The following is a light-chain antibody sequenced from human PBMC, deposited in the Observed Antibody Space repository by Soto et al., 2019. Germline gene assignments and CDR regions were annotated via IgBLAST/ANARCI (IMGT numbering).Light chain of an antibody. Sequence: IVLTQSPGTLSLSPGERAPLSCRASHTISSSYLAWYQQKPGQAPRLLMYGISRRATGTPDRFSGSGSGTDFTLTITRLEPEDFAVYYCQQYVTSSPRTFGQGTKVDIK. CDR2: GIS. J-gene: IGKJ1*01. CDR3: QQYVTSSPRT. V-gene: IGKV3-20*01. CDR1: HTISSSY.